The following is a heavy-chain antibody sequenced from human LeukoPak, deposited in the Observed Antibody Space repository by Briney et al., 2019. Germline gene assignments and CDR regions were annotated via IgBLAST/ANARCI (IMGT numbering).Heavy chain of an antibody. V-gene: IGHV1-18*01. CDR1: GYTFTSYG. D-gene: IGHD5-12*01. CDR3: ARGYSGYAPEYFQH. CDR2: ISAYNGNT. J-gene: IGHJ1*01. Sequence: ASVKVSCKASGYTFTSYGISWVRQASGQGLEWMGWISAYNGNTNYAQRLQGRVTMTTDTSTSTAYMELRSLRSDDTAVYYCARGYSGYAPEYFQHWGQGTLVTVSS.